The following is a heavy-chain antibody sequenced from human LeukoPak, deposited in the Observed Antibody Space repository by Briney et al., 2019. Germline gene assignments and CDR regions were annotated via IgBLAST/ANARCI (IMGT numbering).Heavy chain of an antibody. D-gene: IGHD6-19*01. CDR1: GYSFTSYW. Sequence: GGSLRLSCKGSGYSFTSYWIGWVRQMPGKCLEWMGIIYPGDSDTRYSTSFQGQVTISADKSISTAYLQWSSLKDSDTAMYYCARSWRWLVENWFDPGAQGTLVTVSS. V-gene: IGHV5-51*01. J-gene: IGHJ5*02. CDR3: ARSWRWLVENWFDP. CDR2: IYPGDSDT.